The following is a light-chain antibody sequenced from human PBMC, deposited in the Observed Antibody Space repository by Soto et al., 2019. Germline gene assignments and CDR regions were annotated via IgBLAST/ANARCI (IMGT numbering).Light chain of an antibody. CDR3: QQLNTLPFT. Sequence: EIVLTQSPATLSLSHGERATLSCRASQSVSRHLAWYQQKPGQAPRLLIYDASNRATGIPARFSGSGSGTDFTLTISRLEPEDFATYHCQQLNTLPFTFGQGTRLEIK. J-gene: IGKJ5*01. CDR2: DAS. CDR1: QSVSRH. V-gene: IGKV3-11*01.